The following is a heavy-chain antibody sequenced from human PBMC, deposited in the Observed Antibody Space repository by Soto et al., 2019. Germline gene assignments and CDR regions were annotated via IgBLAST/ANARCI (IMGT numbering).Heavy chain of an antibody. V-gene: IGHV3-33*06. CDR3: AKSIAARLDTDYRMDV. CDR1: GFTFSSYG. Sequence: SCAASGFTFSSYGMHWVRQAPGKGLEWVAVIWYDGSNKYYADSVKGRFTISRDNSKNTLYLQMNSLRAEDTAVYYCAKSIAARLDTDYRMDVWGQGTTVTVSS. D-gene: IGHD6-6*01. CDR2: IWYDGSNK. J-gene: IGHJ6*02.